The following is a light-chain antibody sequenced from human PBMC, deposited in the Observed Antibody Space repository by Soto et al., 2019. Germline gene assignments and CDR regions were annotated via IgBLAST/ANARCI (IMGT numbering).Light chain of an antibody. Sequence: QAVVTQEPSLTVSPGGTVTLTCASSTGAVTSGYYPYWFQQSPGQAPRTLIYDTSNKYSWTPARFSGSLLGGKAALTLSGVHPEDEAEYYCLLPYGSTRVFGGGTKLTVL. V-gene: IGLV7-46*01. CDR1: TGAVTSGYY. CDR2: DTS. CDR3: LLPYGSTRV. J-gene: IGLJ3*02.